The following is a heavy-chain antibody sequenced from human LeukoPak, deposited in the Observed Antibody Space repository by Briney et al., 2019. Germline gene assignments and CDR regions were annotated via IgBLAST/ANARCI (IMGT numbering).Heavy chain of an antibody. CDR2: IYTSGST. D-gene: IGHD6-13*01. CDR1: GGSISSYY. V-gene: IGHV4-4*07. CDR3: ARVHGQQLPRGGYYYYMDV. Sequence: SETLSLTCTVSGGSISSYYWSWIRQPAGKGLEWIGRIYTSGSTNYNPSLKSRVTMSVDTSKNQFSLKLSSVTAADTAVYYCARVHGQQLPRGGYYYYMDVWGKGTTVTVSS. J-gene: IGHJ6*03.